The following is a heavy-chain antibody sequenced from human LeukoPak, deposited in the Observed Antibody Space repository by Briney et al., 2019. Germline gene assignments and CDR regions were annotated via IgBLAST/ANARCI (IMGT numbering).Heavy chain of an antibody. CDR3: ARDLGWFDP. Sequence: SETLSLTCTVSGGSISSHYWTWIRQPAGKGLEWIGRINASGSTRYNPSLKSRVTISVDTSKNQFSLKLSSVTAADTAVYYCARDLGWFDPWGQGTLVTVSS. V-gene: IGHV4-4*07. CDR1: GGSISSHY. J-gene: IGHJ5*02. D-gene: IGHD7-27*01. CDR2: INASGST.